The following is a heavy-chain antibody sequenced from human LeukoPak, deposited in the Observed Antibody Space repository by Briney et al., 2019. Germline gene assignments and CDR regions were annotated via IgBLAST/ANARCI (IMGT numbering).Heavy chain of an antibody. Sequence: PGGSLRLSCAASGYTFSNHWMSWVRQAPGKGVEWVANIKQDGSEKNYADSVRGRFTISRDNAKNSLYLQMSSLRAEDTAVYYCARDGYTTSSVFRDWGQGTLVTVSS. CDR2: IKQDGSEK. D-gene: IGHD6-6*01. J-gene: IGHJ4*02. V-gene: IGHV3-7*01. CDR3: ARDGYTTSSVFRD. CDR1: GYTFSNHW.